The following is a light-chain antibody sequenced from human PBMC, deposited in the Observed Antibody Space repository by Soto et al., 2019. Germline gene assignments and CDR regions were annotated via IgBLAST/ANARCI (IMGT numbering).Light chain of an antibody. CDR1: TGTVTSGLY. J-gene: IGLJ3*02. Sequence: QAVVTQEPSLTVSPGGTVTLTCGSSTGTVTSGLYPYWFQQKPGQAPRTLIYDTSNKHSWAPARFSGSFLGGKAALTLSGAQPEDEDDYYCMISYSGVGVFGGGTKVTVL. CDR2: DTS. V-gene: IGLV7-46*01. CDR3: MISYSGVGV.